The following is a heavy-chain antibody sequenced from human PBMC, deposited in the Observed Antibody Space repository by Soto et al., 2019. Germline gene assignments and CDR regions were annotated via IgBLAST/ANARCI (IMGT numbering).Heavy chain of an antibody. V-gene: IGHV3-15*01. CDR3: TKGGYAFS. CDR2: VNSKTDGGTI. J-gene: IGHJ4*02. D-gene: IGHD2-2*01. Sequence: PAESLRHSSAGAGYTFANDWKSWVRQAQGKGLEWVGCVNSKTDGGTIDYAAPVKGRFTISRDDSIHTLYLQMNSLKSEDTAVYYCTKGGYAFSWGQGTQVTVSS. CDR1: GYTFANDW.